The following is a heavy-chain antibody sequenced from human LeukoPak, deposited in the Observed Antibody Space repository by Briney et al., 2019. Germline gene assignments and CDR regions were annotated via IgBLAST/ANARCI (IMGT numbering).Heavy chain of an antibody. CDR3: AKDVRSYFDY. J-gene: IGHJ4*02. V-gene: IGHV3-48*03. Sequence: GGSLRLSCADSGFAFSSYEMNWVRQAPGKGLEWVSYISSSGSTIYYADSVKGRFTISRDNSKNTLYLQMNSLRTEDTAVYYCAKDVRSYFDYWGQGTLVTVSS. CDR2: ISSSGSTI. CDR1: GFAFSSYE.